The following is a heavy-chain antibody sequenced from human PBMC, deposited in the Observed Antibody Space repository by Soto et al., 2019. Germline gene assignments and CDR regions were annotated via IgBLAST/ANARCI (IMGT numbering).Heavy chain of an antibody. Sequence: QVQLQQWGAGLLKPSETLSLTCAVYGGSFSGYYWSWIRQPPGKGLEWIGEINHSGSTNYNPSLTSRVTISVDTSKHQFSLQLSSVTAADTAVYYCARNVYGGSREPFNHWGQGTLVTVSS. CDR2: INHSGST. CDR3: ARNVYGGSREPFNH. D-gene: IGHD6-13*01. J-gene: IGHJ4*02. V-gene: IGHV4-34*01. CDR1: GGSFSGYY.